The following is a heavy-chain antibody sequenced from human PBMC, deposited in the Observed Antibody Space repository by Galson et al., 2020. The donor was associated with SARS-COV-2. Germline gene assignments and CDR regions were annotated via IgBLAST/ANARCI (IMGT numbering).Heavy chain of an antibody. J-gene: IGHJ6*03. V-gene: IGHV1-69*13. CDR3: ARAGWSSSFYYYYMDV. D-gene: IGHD6-6*01. CDR2: IIPIFGTA. CDR1: GGTFSSYA. Sequence: SVKVSCKASGGTFSSYAISWVRQAPGQGLEWMGGIIPIFGTANYEQKFQGRVTITADESTSTAYMELSSLRSEDTAVYYCARAGWSSSFYYYYMDVWGKGTTVTVSS.